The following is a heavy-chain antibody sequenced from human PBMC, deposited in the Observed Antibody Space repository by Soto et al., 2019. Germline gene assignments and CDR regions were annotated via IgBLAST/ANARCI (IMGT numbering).Heavy chain of an antibody. J-gene: IGHJ4*02. Sequence: GGSLRLSCAASGFTFSSYGMHWVRQAPGKGLEWVAVISYDGSNKYYADSVKGRFTISRDNSKNTLYLQMNSLRAEDTAVYYCAKDRGRFLSLGSTAGINYWGQGTLVTVSS. CDR1: GFTFSSYG. D-gene: IGHD6-13*01. CDR3: AKDRGRFLSLGSTAGINY. CDR2: ISYDGSNK. V-gene: IGHV3-30*18.